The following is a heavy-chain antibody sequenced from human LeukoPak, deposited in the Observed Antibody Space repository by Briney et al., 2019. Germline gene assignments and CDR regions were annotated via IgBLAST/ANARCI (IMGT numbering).Heavy chain of an antibody. V-gene: IGHV3-23*01. CDR2: INGSDGST. CDR3: AKDQIYSYGFDY. CDR1: GFTFSSYA. Sequence: GGSLRLSCAASGFTFSSYAMSWVRQAPGKGLEWVSAINGSDGSTYYTDSVRGRFTISRDNSKNTLYLQMNSLRAEDTAVYYCAKDQIYSYGFDYWGQGTLVTVSS. J-gene: IGHJ4*02. D-gene: IGHD5-18*01.